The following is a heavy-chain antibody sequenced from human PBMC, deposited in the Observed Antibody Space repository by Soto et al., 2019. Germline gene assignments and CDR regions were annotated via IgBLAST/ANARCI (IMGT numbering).Heavy chain of an antibody. D-gene: IGHD6-19*01. CDR3: AKDHWYSSGPDY. CDR2: ISYDGSNK. V-gene: IGHV3-30*18. CDR1: GFTFSSYG. Sequence: RLSCAASGFTFSSYGMHWVRQAPGKGLEWVAVISYDGSNKYYADSVKGRFTISRGNSKNTLYLQMNSLRAEDTAVYYCAKDHWYSSGPDYWGQGTLVTVLL. J-gene: IGHJ4*02.